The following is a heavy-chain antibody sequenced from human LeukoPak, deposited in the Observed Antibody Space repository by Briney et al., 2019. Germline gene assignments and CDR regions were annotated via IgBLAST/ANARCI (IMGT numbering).Heavy chain of an antibody. CDR3: VRHVYSGRYIARDYFDY. D-gene: IGHD1-26*01. CDR1: GYSFSNFC. V-gene: IGHV5-51*01. Sequence: GESLKISCQASGYSFSNFCIAWVRQMPGKGLEWMGFIYPDDSDTRYSPSFHGRVSISSAKSISTAYLQWSSLRASDTAMYYCVRHVYSGRYIARDYFDYWGQGTLVTVSS. J-gene: IGHJ4*02. CDR2: IYPDDSDT.